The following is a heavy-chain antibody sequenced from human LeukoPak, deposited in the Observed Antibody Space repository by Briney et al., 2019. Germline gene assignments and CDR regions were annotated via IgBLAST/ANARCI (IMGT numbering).Heavy chain of an antibody. CDR3: ARDRYCSGGSCYGDAFDL. Sequence: GGSLRLSCAASGFTFSSYSMNWVRQAPGKGLEWGSIMYSGGSTDYADSVKGRFIISRDHSKNTLYLQMNSLRAEDTAVYYCARDRYCSGGSCYGDAFDLWGQGTMVTVSS. V-gene: IGHV3-53*01. D-gene: IGHD2-15*01. CDR2: MYSGGST. J-gene: IGHJ3*01. CDR1: GFTFSSYS.